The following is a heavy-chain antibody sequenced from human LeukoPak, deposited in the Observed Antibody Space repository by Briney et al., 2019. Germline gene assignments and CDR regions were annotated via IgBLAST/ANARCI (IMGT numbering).Heavy chain of an antibody. J-gene: IGHJ4*02. V-gene: IGHV4-34*01. CDR1: GGSFSGYY. D-gene: IGHD6-13*01. CDR3: ARGGGIAAAGTNPNDY. CDR2: INHSGST. Sequence: PSETLSLTCAVYGGSFSGYYWSWIRQPPVKGLEWIGEINHSGSTNYNPSLKSRVTISVDTSKNQFSLKLSSVTAADTAVYYCARGGGIAAAGTNPNDYWGQGTLVTVSS.